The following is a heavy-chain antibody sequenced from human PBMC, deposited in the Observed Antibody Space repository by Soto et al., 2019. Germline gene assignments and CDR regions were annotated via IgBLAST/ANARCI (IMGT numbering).Heavy chain of an antibody. CDR3: VRYNGARLYFDY. D-gene: IGHD1-1*01. CDR2: IYYRGST. Sequence: QGQLPESGPGLVQPSQTLSLTCTVSGGSINNGDYYWTWIRQSPEKVLEWIEYIYYRGSTYYNPSLKSRVTISLDTSMNQFSLNLNSVTAADPAVYYCVRYNGARLYFDYWGQGSRVTVSS. CDR1: GGSINNGDYY. V-gene: IGHV4-30-4*01. J-gene: IGHJ4*02.